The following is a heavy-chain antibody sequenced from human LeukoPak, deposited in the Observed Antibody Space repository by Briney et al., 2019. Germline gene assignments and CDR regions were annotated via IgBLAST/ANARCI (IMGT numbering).Heavy chain of an antibody. Sequence: SETLSLTCSVSGDSNSLYYWSWIRQPPGKGLEWIAYISYSGSANYNPSLKSRVTISVDTSKNQFSLKLSSVTAADTAVYYCARIVGASDYWGQGTLVTVSS. V-gene: IGHV4-59*08. D-gene: IGHD1-26*01. CDR1: GDSNSLYY. J-gene: IGHJ4*02. CDR2: ISYSGSA. CDR3: ARIVGASDY.